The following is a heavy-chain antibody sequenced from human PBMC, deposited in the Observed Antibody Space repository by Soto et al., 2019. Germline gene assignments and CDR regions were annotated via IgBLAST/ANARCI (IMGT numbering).Heavy chain of an antibody. CDR2: IDPSDSYT. CDR3: VRHGNGTPFYFDF. CDR1: GYRFINYW. D-gene: IGHD2-8*01. V-gene: IGHV5-10-1*03. Sequence: EVELVRSGTEVKKPGESLRLCCQGSGYRFINYWISWLRQMPGKGLEWVGRIDPSDSYTVYSPSFQGHVTISIDTAINTSFLEWRSLQASDSAMYYCVRHGNGTPFYFDFWRRGTLVPVSS. J-gene: IGHJ4*02.